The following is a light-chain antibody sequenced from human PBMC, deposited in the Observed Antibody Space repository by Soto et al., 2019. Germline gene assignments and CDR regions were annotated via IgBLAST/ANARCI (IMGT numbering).Light chain of an antibody. V-gene: IGLV2-11*01. Sequence: QSALRQHRSVSGSPGHSFSISCTGTSSDVGRYNYVSWYQQHPDKAPKLMIYDVSERPSGVPVRFSGSKSGNTASLTITGLQGEDEADYSCCSFGGSYTEVFGTGT. J-gene: IGLJ1*01. CDR1: SSDVGRYNY. CDR3: CSFGGSYTEV. CDR2: DVS.